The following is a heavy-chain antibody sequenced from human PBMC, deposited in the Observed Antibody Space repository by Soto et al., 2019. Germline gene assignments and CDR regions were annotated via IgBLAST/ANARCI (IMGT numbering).Heavy chain of an antibody. D-gene: IGHD3-3*01. CDR3: ARSYHGFLEWLLWDA. V-gene: IGHV4-31*03. J-gene: IGHJ6*02. CDR1: GGSISSGGYY. Sequence: PSETLSLTCTVSGGSISSGGYYWSWIRQHPGKGLEWIGYIYYSGSTYYNPSLKSRVTISVDTSKNQFSLKLSSVTAADTAVYYCARSYHGFLEWLLWDAWGQGTTVTVSS. CDR2: IYYSGST.